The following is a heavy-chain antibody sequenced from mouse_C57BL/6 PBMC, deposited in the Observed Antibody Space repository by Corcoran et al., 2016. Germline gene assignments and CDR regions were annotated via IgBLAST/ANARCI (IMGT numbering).Heavy chain of an antibody. CDR1: GYTFTDYY. CDR3: AREDSSSYGYAMDY. D-gene: IGHD3-2*02. Sequence: EVQLQQSGPVLVKPGASVKMSCKASGYTFTDYYMNWVKQSHGKSLEWIGVINPYNGGTSYNQKFKGKATLTVDKSSSTAYMELNSLTSEDSAVYYCAREDSSSYGYAMDYWGQGTSVTVSS. J-gene: IGHJ4*01. V-gene: IGHV1-19*01. CDR2: INPYNGGT.